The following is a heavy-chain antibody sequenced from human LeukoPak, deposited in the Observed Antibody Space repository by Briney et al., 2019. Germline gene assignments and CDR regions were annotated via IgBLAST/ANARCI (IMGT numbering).Heavy chain of an antibody. Sequence: GGSLRLSCAASGFTFNNYAMSWVRQAPGKGLEWVSGIGSNARTSYADSVKGRFTISRDNSKNTLYLQMNSLRAEDTAVYYCAKDRPRWYQRNFGPLRNYYYGMDVWGQGTTVTVSS. V-gene: IGHV3-23*01. CDR3: AKDRPRWYQRNFGPLRNYYYGMDV. D-gene: IGHD6-13*01. J-gene: IGHJ6*02. CDR1: GFTFNNYA. CDR2: IGSNART.